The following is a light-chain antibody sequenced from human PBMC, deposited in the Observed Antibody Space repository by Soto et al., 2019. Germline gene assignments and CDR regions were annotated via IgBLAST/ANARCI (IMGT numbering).Light chain of an antibody. CDR3: AAWDDTVRSYV. CDR1: ISNIATNY. V-gene: IGLV1-47*01. J-gene: IGLJ1*01. CDR2: RDN. Sequence: QSVLTQPPSVSGTPGQRVTISCSGGISNIATNYVHWFQQLPGTAPKVLSNRDNQRPSGVPDRFSGSKSGTSASLAISGLRSEDEAEYYCAAWDDTVRSYVVGTGTKLTVL.